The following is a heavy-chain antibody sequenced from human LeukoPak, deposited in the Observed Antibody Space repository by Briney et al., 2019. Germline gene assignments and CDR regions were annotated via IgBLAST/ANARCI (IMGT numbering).Heavy chain of an antibody. D-gene: IGHD6-13*01. J-gene: IGHJ4*02. V-gene: IGHV3-7*01. CDR3: AREGILAAVDY. CDR2: IKQDGSEK. Sequence: PGGSLTLSCAASGFTFIDYWMSWVRQAPGKGLEWVANIKQDGSEKNYVDSVKGRFTIYRDNTKKSLYLKMNSLSVEDTAIYYCAREGILAAVDYWGQGTLVTVSP. CDR1: GFTFIDYW.